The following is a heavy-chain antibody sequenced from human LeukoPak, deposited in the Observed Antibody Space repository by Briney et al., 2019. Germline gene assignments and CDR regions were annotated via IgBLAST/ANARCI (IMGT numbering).Heavy chain of an antibody. Sequence: NPSETLSLTCTVSGGASSNHYWSWIRQAAWKKLEWIGRIYNSGSTNYNPSLKSRVTMSVDTSKNQFSLKLSSVTAADTAGHYCARDIYDSSGLDAFDIWGQGTMVTVSS. D-gene: IGHD3-22*01. CDR1: GGASSNHY. J-gene: IGHJ3*02. CDR2: IYNSGST. V-gene: IGHV4-4*07. CDR3: ARDIYDSSGLDAFDI.